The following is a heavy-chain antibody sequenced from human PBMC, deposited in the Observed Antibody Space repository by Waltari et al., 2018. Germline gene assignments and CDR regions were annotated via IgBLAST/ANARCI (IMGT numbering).Heavy chain of an antibody. Sequence: QVQLVDSGGGVVQPGRSLRLSCAASGFIFSSYGMHWVRQAPGKGLEWVALVSFDGNNKYYADSVKGRFTVSRDNSKNTLDLQMNSLRVEDTAVYYCAKDLSEIWGIDYWGQGTLVTVSS. CDR3: AKDLSEIWGIDY. J-gene: IGHJ4*02. V-gene: IGHV3-30*18. D-gene: IGHD3-10*01. CDR2: VSFDGNNK. CDR1: GFIFSSYG.